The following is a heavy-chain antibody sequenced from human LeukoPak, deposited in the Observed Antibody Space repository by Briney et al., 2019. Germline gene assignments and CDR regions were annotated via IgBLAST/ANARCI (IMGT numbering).Heavy chain of an antibody. Sequence: GGSLRLSCAASGFTFSSYAMSWVRQAPGEGLEWVSAISGSGGSTYYADSVKGRFTISRDNSKNTLYLQMNSLRAEDTAVYYCAKDDSIWFGESLDYWGQGTLVTVSS. V-gene: IGHV3-23*01. J-gene: IGHJ4*02. CDR1: GFTFSSYA. CDR2: ISGSGGST. CDR3: AKDDSIWFGESLDY. D-gene: IGHD3-10*01.